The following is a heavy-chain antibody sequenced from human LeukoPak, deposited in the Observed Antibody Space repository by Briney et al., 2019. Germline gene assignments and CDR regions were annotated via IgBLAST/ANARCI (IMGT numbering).Heavy chain of an antibody. Sequence: SVKVSCKSSGGTFSSYAIIWVRQAPGQGLEWMGGITPIFGTANYAQKFQGRVTITADGSTSTAYMELSSLRSEDTAVYYCARDSDTYYYDSSGYSFCYWGQGTLVTVSS. CDR1: GGTFSSYA. CDR3: ARDSDTYYYDSSGYSFCY. CDR2: ITPIFGTA. D-gene: IGHD3-22*01. V-gene: IGHV1-69*13. J-gene: IGHJ4*02.